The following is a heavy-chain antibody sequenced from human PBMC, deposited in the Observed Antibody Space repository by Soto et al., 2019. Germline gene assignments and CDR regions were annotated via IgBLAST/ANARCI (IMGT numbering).Heavy chain of an antibody. CDR1: GYTFTSYG. Sequence: SVKVSCKASGYTFTSYGISWVRQAPGQGLEWMGWISAYNGNTNYAQKLQGGVTMTTDTSTSTAYMELRSLRSDDTAVYYCARDRGGNIVVVPAAIRFDYWGQGSLVTVSA. V-gene: IGHV1-18*04. CDR2: ISAYNGNT. D-gene: IGHD2-2*02. CDR3: ARDRGGNIVVVPAAIRFDY. J-gene: IGHJ4*02.